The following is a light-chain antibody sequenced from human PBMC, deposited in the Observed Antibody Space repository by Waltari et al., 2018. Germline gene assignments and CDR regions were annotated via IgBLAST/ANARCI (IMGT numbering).Light chain of an antibody. CDR3: NSWTTSSTLL. CDR1: RSDVGGSHY. Sequence: QSALTQPASVSGSPGQSITISCTGTRSDVGGSHYLSWYQHHPGKAPKLIISDVSKRPSGVSDRFSGSKSGNTASLTISGLQTEDEADYYCNSWTTSSTLLFGGGTKVTVL. J-gene: IGLJ3*02. V-gene: IGLV2-14*03. CDR2: DVS.